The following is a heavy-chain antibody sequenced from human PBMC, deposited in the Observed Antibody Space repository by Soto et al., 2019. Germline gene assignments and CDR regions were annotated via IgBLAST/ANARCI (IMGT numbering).Heavy chain of an antibody. CDR1: GYSFTSYW. CDR3: ASLGYCSGGSCYSAGVDY. Sequence: GESLKISCKGSGYSFTSYWIGWVRQMPGKGLEWMGIIYPGDSDTRYSPSFQGQVTIPADKSISTAYLQWSSLKASDTAMYYCASLGYCSGGSCYSAGVDYWGQGTLVTVSS. D-gene: IGHD2-15*01. J-gene: IGHJ4*02. V-gene: IGHV5-51*01. CDR2: IYPGDSDT.